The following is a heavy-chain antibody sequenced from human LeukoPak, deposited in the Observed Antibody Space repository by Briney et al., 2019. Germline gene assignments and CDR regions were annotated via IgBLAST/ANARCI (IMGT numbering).Heavy chain of an antibody. CDR1: GFTFSSYA. CDR3: ARDRPQANVELYYFDY. CDR2: ISGSGGST. D-gene: IGHD1-7*01. Sequence: PGGSLRLSCAASGFTFSSYAMSWVRQAPGKGLEWVSAISGSGGSTYYADSVKGRFTISRDNAKNSLYLQMNSLRAEDTAVYYCARDRPQANVELYYFDYWGQGTLVTVSS. J-gene: IGHJ4*02. V-gene: IGHV3-23*01.